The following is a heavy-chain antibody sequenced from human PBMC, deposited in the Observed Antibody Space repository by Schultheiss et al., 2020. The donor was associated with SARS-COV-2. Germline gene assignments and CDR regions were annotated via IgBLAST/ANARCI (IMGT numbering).Heavy chain of an antibody. CDR3: ARDLGQWELLRRTSYFDY. Sequence: GGSLRLSCAASGFTFSSYSMNWVRQAPGKGLEWVSSISSSSSYIHYADSVKGRFTISRDNAKNSLYLQMNSLRAEDTAVYYCARDLGQWELLRRTSYFDYWGQGTLVTVSS. V-gene: IGHV3-21*01. D-gene: IGHD1-26*01. CDR2: ISSSSSYI. J-gene: IGHJ4*02. CDR1: GFTFSSYS.